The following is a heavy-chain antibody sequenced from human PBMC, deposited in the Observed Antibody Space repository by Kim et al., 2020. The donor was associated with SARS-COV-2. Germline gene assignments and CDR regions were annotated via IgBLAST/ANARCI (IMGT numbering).Heavy chain of an antibody. D-gene: IGHD6-19*01. CDR3: ARQPGIAVAGTLAYYFDY. V-gene: IGHV4-34*01. Sequence: SETLSLTCAVYGGSFSGYYWSWIRQPPGKGLEWIGEINHSGSTNYNPSLKSRVTISVDTSKNQFSLKLSSVTAADTAVYYCARQPGIAVAGTLAYYFDYWGQGTLVTVSS. J-gene: IGHJ4*02. CDR2: INHSGST. CDR1: GGSFSGYY.